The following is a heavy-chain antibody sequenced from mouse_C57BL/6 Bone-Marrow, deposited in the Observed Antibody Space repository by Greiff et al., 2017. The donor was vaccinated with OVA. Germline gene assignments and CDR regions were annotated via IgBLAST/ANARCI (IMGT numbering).Heavy chain of an antibody. D-gene: IGHD1-1*01. CDR3: IPVDYYDPWYFDV. V-gene: IGHV14-1*01. J-gene: IGHJ1*03. Sequence: VQLQQSGAELVRPGASVKLSCTASGFTITDYYMHWVKQRPEQGLEWIGRIDPADGDTEYAPKFQGKATMTADTSSNTAYLQLSSLTSEDTAVYDCIPVDYYDPWYFDVWGTGTTVTVSS. CDR2: IDPADGDT. CDR1: GFTITDYY.